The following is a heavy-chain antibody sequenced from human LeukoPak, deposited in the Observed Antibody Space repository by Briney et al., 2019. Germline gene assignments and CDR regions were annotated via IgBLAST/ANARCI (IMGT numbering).Heavy chain of an antibody. CDR2: IYATGDT. CDR3: ARVHRLTKPPYYYYGMDV. J-gene: IGHJ6*02. Sequence: SDTLSLTCTVSGGFINNFYWTWIRQVAGRGLERIGRIYATGDTNYNPSLKSRLTLSVDASKNQFSLRLRSVTAADTAVYYCARVHRLTKPPYYYYGMDVWGQGTTVTVSS. CDR1: GGFINNFY. V-gene: IGHV4-4*07. D-gene: IGHD4-11*01.